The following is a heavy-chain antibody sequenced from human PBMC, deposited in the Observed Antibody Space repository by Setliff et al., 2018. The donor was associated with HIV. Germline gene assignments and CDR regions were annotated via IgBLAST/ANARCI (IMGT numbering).Heavy chain of an antibody. J-gene: IGHJ6*03. D-gene: IGHD3-10*01. CDR3: ARPRSGTYRGHYYYYMDV. Sequence: SLTCYVTDDPISSYYWSWVRQPAGRGLEWIGRLYVSGDTNYNPSLKSRVTMSLDTSKKHFSLNLKSVTAADTAVYYCARPRSGTYRGHYYYYMDVWGKGTTVTVSS. V-gene: IGHV4-4*07. CDR1: DDPISSYY. CDR2: LYVSGDT.